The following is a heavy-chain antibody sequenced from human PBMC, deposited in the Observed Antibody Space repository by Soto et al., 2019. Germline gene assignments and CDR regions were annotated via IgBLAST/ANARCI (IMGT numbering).Heavy chain of an antibody. Sequence: ASVKVSCKASGGTFSSYAISWVRQAPGQGLEWMGGIIPIFGTANYAQKFQGRVTITADESTSTAYMELSSLRSEDTAVYYCARAPQVVVVTAIRSWSDPWGQGTLVTVSS. CDR3: ARAPQVVVVTAIRSWSDP. CDR1: GGTFSSYA. J-gene: IGHJ5*02. D-gene: IGHD2-21*02. V-gene: IGHV1-69*13. CDR2: IIPIFGTA.